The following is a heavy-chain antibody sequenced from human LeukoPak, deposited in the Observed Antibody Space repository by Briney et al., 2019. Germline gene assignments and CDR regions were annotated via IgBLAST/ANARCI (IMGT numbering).Heavy chain of an antibody. CDR2: ISYDGSNK. J-gene: IGHJ4*02. CDR3: ARDRGAIRGILAY. Sequence: GGSLRLSCAASGFTFSSYWMSWVRQAPGKGLEWVAVISYDGSNKYYADSVKGRFTISRDNSKNTLYLQMNSLRAEDTAVYYCARDRGAIRGILAYWGQGTLVTVSS. D-gene: IGHD1-26*01. CDR1: GFTFSSYW. V-gene: IGHV3-30*03.